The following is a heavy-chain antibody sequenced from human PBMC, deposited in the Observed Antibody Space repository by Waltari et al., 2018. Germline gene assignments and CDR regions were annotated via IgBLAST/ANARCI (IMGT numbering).Heavy chain of an antibody. Sequence: QVQLVQSGADVKKPGASVKVSCKASGYTFTSYAMHWVRQAPGQRLEWMGWINAGNGNTKYSQEFQGRVTITRDTSASTAYMELSSLRSEDMAVYYCARGSRQPYYYYYMDVWGKGTTVTVSS. V-gene: IGHV1-3*03. CDR3: ARGSRQPYYYYYMDV. CDR1: GYTFTSYA. J-gene: IGHJ6*03. CDR2: INAGNGNT. D-gene: IGHD3-10*01.